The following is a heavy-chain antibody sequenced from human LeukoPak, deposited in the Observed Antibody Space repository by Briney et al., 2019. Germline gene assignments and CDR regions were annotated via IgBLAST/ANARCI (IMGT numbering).Heavy chain of an antibody. D-gene: IGHD3-10*01. CDR3: ARSNYYGSESYPYFDY. Sequence: SETLSLTCAVSGGSISSGGYSWSWIRQPPGKGLEWIGYIYQSGSTYYNPSLESRVTISVDRSKNQFSLKLSSVTAADTAVYYCARSNYYGSESYPYFDYWGQGALVTVSS. CDR2: IYQSGST. J-gene: IGHJ4*02. CDR1: GGSISSGGYS. V-gene: IGHV4-30-2*01.